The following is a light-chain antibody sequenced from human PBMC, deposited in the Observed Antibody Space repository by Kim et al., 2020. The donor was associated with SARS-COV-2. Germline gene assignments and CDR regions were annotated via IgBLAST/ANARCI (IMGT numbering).Light chain of an antibody. Sequence: APGKTDRISCGGNNIGSKSVHWYQQQPGQAPVLVIYYDSDRPSGIPERFSGSNSGNTATLTISRVEAGDEADYYCQVWDSSSDHRVFGGGTKLTVL. CDR2: YDS. CDR3: QVWDSSSDHRV. V-gene: IGLV3-21*04. CDR1: NIGSKS. J-gene: IGLJ3*02.